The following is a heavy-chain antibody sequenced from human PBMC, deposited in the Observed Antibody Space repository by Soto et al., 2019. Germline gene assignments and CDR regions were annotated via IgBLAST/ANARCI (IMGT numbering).Heavy chain of an antibody. Sequence: ASVKVSCKVSGYTLTELSMHWVRQAPGKGLEWMGGFDPEDGETIYAQKFQGRVTMTEDTSTDAAYMELSSLRSENTAVYYCATDYGDYVGFDPWGQGTLVTVSS. CDR1: GYTLTELS. J-gene: IGHJ5*02. CDR3: ATDYGDYVGFDP. D-gene: IGHD4-17*01. V-gene: IGHV1-24*01. CDR2: FDPEDGET.